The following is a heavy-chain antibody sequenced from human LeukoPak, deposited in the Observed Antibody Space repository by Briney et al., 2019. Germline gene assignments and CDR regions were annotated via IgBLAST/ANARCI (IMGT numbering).Heavy chain of an antibody. CDR3: ARGDSSAYYGY. CDR1: GGSISSGVYY. CDR2: IYYSGST. V-gene: IGHV4-31*03. J-gene: IGHJ4*02. Sequence: PSETLSLTCTVSGGSISSGVYYWSWIRQHPGKGLEWIGYIYYSGSTYYSPSLKSRVTISVDTSKNQFSLILSSVTAADTAVYYCARGDSSAYYGYWGQGSLVTVSS. D-gene: IGHD3-22*01.